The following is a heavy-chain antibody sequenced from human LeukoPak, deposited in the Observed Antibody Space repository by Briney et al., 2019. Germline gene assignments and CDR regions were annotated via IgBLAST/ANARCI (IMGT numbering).Heavy chain of an antibody. CDR1: GFTFSSYS. CDR3: ARGGAARDYYYYYYMDV. V-gene: IGHV3-21*01. Sequence: GGSLRLSCAASGFTFSSYSMNWVRQAPGKGLEWVSSISSSSSYIYYADSVKGRFTISGDNAKNSLYLQMNSLRAEDTAVYYCARGGAARDYYYYYYMDVWGKGTTVTVSS. CDR2: ISSSSSYI. J-gene: IGHJ6*03. D-gene: IGHD6-6*01.